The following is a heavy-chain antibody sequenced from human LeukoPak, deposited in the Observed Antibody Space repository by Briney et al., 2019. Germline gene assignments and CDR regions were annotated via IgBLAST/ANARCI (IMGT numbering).Heavy chain of an antibody. J-gene: IGHJ6*02. CDR1: GFTFSRYA. D-gene: IGHD3-10*01. CDR2: INSGSGGRS. CDR3: AKKGESLDYYAMDV. V-gene: IGHV3-23*01. Sequence: GGSLRLSCTASGFTFSRYAMSWVRQPPGKGLEWVSSINSGSGGRSYYAVSVEGRFTISRDNSKNTLYLRMNSLRGEDTALYYCAKKGESLDYYAMDVWGQGTTVTVSS.